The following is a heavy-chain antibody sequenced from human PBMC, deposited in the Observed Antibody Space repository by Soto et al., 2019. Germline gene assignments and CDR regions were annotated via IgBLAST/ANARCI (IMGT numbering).Heavy chain of an antibody. CDR1: GFSLTSPGMC. Sequence: SGPTLVNPTETLTLTCTFSGFSLTSPGMCVSWIRQPPGEALEWLALIERDDDDKYYSTSLKTRLTISKDTRKNQVVLTMANMDPADTGTYYCARSIRGPRRFNGMDVWGQGTTVTSP. CDR3: ARSIRGPRRFNGMDV. CDR2: IERDDDDK. V-gene: IGHV2-70*13. D-gene: IGHD1-20*01. J-gene: IGHJ6*02.